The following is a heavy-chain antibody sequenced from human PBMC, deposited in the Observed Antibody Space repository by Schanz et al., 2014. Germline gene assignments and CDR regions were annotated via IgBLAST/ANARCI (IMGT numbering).Heavy chain of an antibody. V-gene: IGHV1-69*02. CDR2: IMPLRGIG. J-gene: IGHJ6*02. D-gene: IGHD6-19*01. CDR3: TRLRRADPNGFDV. Sequence: QVQLVQSGPEVKKPGSSVKVSCQAFGDTFSKYNIMWVRQVPGQGLEWLGRIMPLRGIGNNAWKFQDRLTITADKSMNITYKEVSSLGTEDTAVYYGTRLRRADPNGFDVWGQGTTVTVS. CDR1: GDTFSKYN.